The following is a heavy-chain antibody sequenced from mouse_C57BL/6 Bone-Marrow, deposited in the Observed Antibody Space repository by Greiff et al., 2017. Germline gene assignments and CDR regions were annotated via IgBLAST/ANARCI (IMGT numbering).Heavy chain of an antibody. CDR1: GFNIKDDY. CDR3: TTSGSGY. J-gene: IGHJ2*01. Sequence: VQLQQSGAELVRPGASVKLSCTASGFNIKDDYMNWVKQRPEQGLEWIGWIDPENGDTEYASKFQGKATITADTSSNTAYLQLSSLTSEDTAVYYCTTSGSGYWGQGTTLTVSS. V-gene: IGHV14-4*01. D-gene: IGHD1-1*01. CDR2: IDPENGDT.